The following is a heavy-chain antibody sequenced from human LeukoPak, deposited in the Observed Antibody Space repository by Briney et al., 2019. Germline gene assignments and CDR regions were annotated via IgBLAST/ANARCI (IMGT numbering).Heavy chain of an antibody. Sequence: PGGSLRLSCAASGFTVSSNYMSWVRQAPGKGLEWVSVINSGGSTYYADSVKGRFTISRDNSKNTLYLQMNSLRAEDTAVYYCARGVDVYAFDIWGQGTMVTVSS. CDR3: ARGVDVYAFDI. CDR1: GFTVSSNY. CDR2: INSGGST. J-gene: IGHJ3*02. V-gene: IGHV3-53*01. D-gene: IGHD3-3*01.